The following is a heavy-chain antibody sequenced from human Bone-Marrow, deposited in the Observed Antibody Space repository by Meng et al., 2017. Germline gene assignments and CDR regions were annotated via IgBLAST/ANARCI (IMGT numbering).Heavy chain of an antibody. CDR1: GFTFDDYA. Sequence: GGSLRLSCAASGFTFDDYAMHWVRQAPGKGLEWVSLISWDGGSTYYADSVKGRFTISRDNSKNSLYLQMNSLRAEDTALYYCAKDLIGYCSGGSCSHHYYGMDVWGQGTTVTVSS. CDR3: AKDLIGYCSGGSCSHHYYGMDV. V-gene: IGHV3-43D*03. CDR2: ISWDGGST. J-gene: IGHJ6*02. D-gene: IGHD2-15*01.